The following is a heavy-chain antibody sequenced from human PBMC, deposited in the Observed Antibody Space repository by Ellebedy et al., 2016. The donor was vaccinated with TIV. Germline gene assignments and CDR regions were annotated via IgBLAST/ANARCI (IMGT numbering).Heavy chain of an antibody. CDR2: ISGSGGST. D-gene: IGHD6-19*01. J-gene: IGHJ4*02. CDR3: AKRIAVAGTDYYFDY. Sequence: GESLKISCAASGFTFSSYAVSWVRQAPGKGLEWVSAISGSGGSTYYADSVKGRFTISRDNSKNTLYLQMNSLRAEDTAVYYCAKRIAVAGTDYYFDYWGQGTLVTVSS. CDR1: GFTFSSYA. V-gene: IGHV3-23*01.